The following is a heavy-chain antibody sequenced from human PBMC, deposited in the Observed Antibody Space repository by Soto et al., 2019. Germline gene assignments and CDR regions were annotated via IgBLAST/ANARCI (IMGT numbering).Heavy chain of an antibody. D-gene: IGHD6-13*01. Sequence: QITLKESGPTLVKPTQTLTLTCTFSGFSLNTRGVGVGWIRQPPGKALEWLALIYWDDDKRYSPSLKSRLTVTKDTSKNQVVLTMTNMDPVDTATYYCAYRNGQQLDFDYWGQGILLTVSS. J-gene: IGHJ4*02. V-gene: IGHV2-5*02. CDR1: GFSLNTRGVG. CDR2: IYWDDDK. CDR3: AYRNGQQLDFDY.